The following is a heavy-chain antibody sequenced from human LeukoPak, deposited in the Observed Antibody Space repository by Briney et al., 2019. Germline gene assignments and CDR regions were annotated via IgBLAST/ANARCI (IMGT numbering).Heavy chain of an antibody. CDR2: IYSGGST. V-gene: IGHV3-66*01. CDR1: GFTVSSNY. J-gene: IGHJ6*03. D-gene: IGHD3-9*01. Sequence: GGSLRLSCAASGFTVSSNYMSWVRQDPGKGLEGVSVIYSGGSTYYADSVKGRFTISRDNSKNTLYLQMNSLRAEDTAVYYCAREATSNYDILTGYYYYYMDVWGKGTTVTISS. CDR3: AREATSNYDILTGYYYYYMDV.